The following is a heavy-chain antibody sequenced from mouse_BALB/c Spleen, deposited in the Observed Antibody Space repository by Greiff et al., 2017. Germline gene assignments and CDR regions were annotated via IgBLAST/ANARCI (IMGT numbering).Heavy chain of an antibody. CDR2: IDPENGNT. D-gene: IGHD2-14*01. V-gene: IGHV14-1*02. CDR1: GFNIKDYY. Sequence: VQLQQSGAELVRPGALVKLSCKASGFNIKDYYMHWVKQRPEQGLEWIGWIDPENGNTIYDPKFQGKASITADTSSNTAYLQLSSLTSEDTAVYYCARDRYDGAWFAYWGQGTLVTVSA. CDR3: ARDRYDGAWFAY. J-gene: IGHJ3*01.